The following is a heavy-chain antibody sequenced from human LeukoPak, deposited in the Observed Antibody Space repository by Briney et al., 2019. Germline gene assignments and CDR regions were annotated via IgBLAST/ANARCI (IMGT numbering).Heavy chain of an antibody. D-gene: IGHD6-13*01. CDR1: GGSIRSYY. CDR2: IYTSGSA. J-gene: IGHJ6*03. V-gene: IGHV4-4*07. CDR3: ARDDSTYSSSRPYSYYYFRDV. Sequence: SETLSLTCMHPGGSIRSYYGSWIRQPAGKGLEWIGRIYTSGSANYNPSLKSRVTISVDKSKNQFSLRLSSVTAADTAVYYCARDDSTYSSSRPYSYYYFRDVWGKGTTVTVSS.